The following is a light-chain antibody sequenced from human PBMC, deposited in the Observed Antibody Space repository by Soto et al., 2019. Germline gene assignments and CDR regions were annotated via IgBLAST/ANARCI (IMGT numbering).Light chain of an antibody. CDR2: DVS. CDR3: AAWDDRLNGWV. Sequence: QSVLTQPRSVSGSLGQSVTISCTGTSSDVGNYNYVSWYQKYPGKAPKLMIYDVSQRSSGVPDRFSGSKSGNTASLTISGLQAEDEADYYCAAWDDRLNGWVFGGGTKLTVL. V-gene: IGLV2-11*01. J-gene: IGLJ3*02. CDR1: SSDVGNYNY.